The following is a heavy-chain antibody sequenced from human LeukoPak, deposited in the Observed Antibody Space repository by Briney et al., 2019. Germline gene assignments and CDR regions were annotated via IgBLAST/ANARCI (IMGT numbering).Heavy chain of an antibody. V-gene: IGHV3-30*03. CDR2: ISYDGSNK. Sequence: GALRLSCAASGFTFSSYGMHWVRRAPGKGGEGVAVISYDGSNKYYRDSVKGRFTISRDKSKNTLYLQMNSLRAEDTAVYYCARGGRDGYNLVFYYYYYMDVWGKGTTVTISS. CDR3: ARGGRDGYNLVFYYYYYMDV. J-gene: IGHJ6*03. CDR1: GFTFSSYG. D-gene: IGHD5-24*01.